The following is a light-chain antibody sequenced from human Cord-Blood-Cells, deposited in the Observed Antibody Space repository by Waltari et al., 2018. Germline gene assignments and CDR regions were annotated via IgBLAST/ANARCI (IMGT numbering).Light chain of an antibody. J-gene: IGKJ2*03. Sequence: DIVLTPSPGTLSLSPGERATLSCRARQRVNSSYLACYQQKPGQAPRLLIYGASSRATGIPDRFSGSGSGTDFTLTISRLEPEDFAVYYCQQYGSSPLYSFGQGTKLEIK. CDR3: QQYGSSPLYS. V-gene: IGKV3-20*01. CDR2: GAS. CDR1: QRVNSSY.